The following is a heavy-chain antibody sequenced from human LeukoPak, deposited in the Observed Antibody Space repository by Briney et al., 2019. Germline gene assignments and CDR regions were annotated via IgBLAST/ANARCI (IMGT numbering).Heavy chain of an antibody. D-gene: IGHD4-17*01. J-gene: IGHJ4*02. Sequence: ASVKVSCKASGYTFTSYYIHWVRQAPGQGFEWMGIINPSGGSTSYAQKFQGRVTMTRDTSTSTVYLELSSLRSEDTAVYYCARAMTTVTRNGYWGQGTLVTVSS. CDR1: GYTFTSYY. V-gene: IGHV1-46*01. CDR3: ARAMTTVTRNGY. CDR2: INPSGGST.